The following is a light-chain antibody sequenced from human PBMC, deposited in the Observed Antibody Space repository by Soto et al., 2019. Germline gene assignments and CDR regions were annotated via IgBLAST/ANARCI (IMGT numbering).Light chain of an antibody. J-gene: IGKJ2*01. V-gene: IGKV4-1*01. CDR3: QQYYSIPFT. CDR1: QSVLYNSNNKNH. CDR2: GAS. Sequence: DFVMTQAPDSLAVSLGERATINCKSSQSVLYNSNNKNHLGWFQQKPGHPPKLLIYGASFRPSGVPDRFSGSGSGTDFTLTISCLQAEDVAVYYCQQYYSIPFTVGQGTKVDSK.